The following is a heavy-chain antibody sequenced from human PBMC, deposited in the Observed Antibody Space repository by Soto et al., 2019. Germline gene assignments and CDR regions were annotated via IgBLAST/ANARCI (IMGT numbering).Heavy chain of an antibody. V-gene: IGHV1-69*01. CDR3: ARDYGHDCSGGSCYFYF. J-gene: IGHJ4*02. Sequence: QVQLVQSGAEVKKPGSSVKVSCKASGGTFSSYAISWVRQAPGQGLEWMGGIIPIFGTANYAQKFQGRVTINADESTRTAHMELSSLRSEDTAVYYCARDYGHDCSGGSCYFYFWGQGTLVTVSS. D-gene: IGHD2-15*01. CDR2: IIPIFGTA. CDR1: GGTFSSYA.